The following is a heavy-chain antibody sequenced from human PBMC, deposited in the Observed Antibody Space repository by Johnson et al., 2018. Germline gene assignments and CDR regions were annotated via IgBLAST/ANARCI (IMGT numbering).Heavy chain of an antibody. J-gene: IGHJ3*02. D-gene: IGHD4-17*01. CDR2: ISYDGSNK. V-gene: IGHV3-30*03. CDR3: ARDLYNGDYGAFDI. Sequence: MHWVRQAPGKGLEWVAVISYDGSNKYYADSVKGRFTISRDNSKNTLYLQMNSLRAEDTAVYYCARDLYNGDYGAFDIWGQGTMVTVSS.